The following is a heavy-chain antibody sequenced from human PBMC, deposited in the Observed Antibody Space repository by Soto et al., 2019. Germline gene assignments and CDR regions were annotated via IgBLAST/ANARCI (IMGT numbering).Heavy chain of an antibody. CDR3: ARGLNNDYSNYWGSSYGMDV. Sequence: ASVKVSCKTSGYTFTSYGISWVRQAPGQGLEWMGWISAYNGNKNYAQKVQGRVTMTTDTSTSTAYLELRSLRSDDTAVYYCARGLNNDYSNYWGSSYGMDVWGQGTTVTVS. J-gene: IGHJ6*02. CDR2: ISAYNGNK. CDR1: GYTFTSYG. V-gene: IGHV1-18*01. D-gene: IGHD4-4*01.